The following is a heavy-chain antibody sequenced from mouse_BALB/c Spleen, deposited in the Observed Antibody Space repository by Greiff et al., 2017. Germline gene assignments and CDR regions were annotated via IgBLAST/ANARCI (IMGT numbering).Heavy chain of an antibody. CDR1: GFSLTSYG. Sequence: QVQLKQSGPGLVQPSQSLSITCTVSGFSLTSYGVHWVRQSPGKGLEWLGVIWSGGSTDYNAAFISRLSISKDNSKSQVFFKMNSLQANDTAIYYCARYDYDEGDYAMDYWGQGTSVTVSS. J-gene: IGHJ4*01. D-gene: IGHD2-4*01. V-gene: IGHV2-2*02. CDR2: IWSGGST. CDR3: ARYDYDEGDYAMDY.